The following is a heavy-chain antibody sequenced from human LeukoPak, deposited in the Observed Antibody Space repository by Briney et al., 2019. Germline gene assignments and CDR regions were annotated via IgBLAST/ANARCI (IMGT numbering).Heavy chain of an antibody. CDR1: GFSFSSYG. J-gene: IGHJ4*02. CDR3: AKGHFIGNSEFLDN. V-gene: IGHV3-33*06. D-gene: IGHD4-23*01. Sequence: GGSLRPSCTASGFSFSSYGMYWVRQAPGKGLEWVALIYNDGGLPNYLDSVRGRFTISRDNSKNTLYLQMNSLRVEDTAVYYCAKGHFIGNSEFLDNWGQGTLVSVSP. CDR2: IYNDGGLP.